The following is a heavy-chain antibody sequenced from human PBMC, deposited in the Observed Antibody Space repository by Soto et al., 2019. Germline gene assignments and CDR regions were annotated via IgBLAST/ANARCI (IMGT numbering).Heavy chain of an antibody. D-gene: IGHD3-22*01. J-gene: IGHJ4*02. Sequence: QVQLVQSGAEEKKPGASVKVSCKASGYTFTSYAMHWVRQAPGQRLEWMGWINAGNGNTKYSQKFQGRVTITRYTSASTAYMELSSLRSEDTAVYYCARGSGYYYGDDYWGQGTLVTVSS. CDR3: ARGSGYYYGDDY. CDR2: INAGNGNT. CDR1: GYTFTSYA. V-gene: IGHV1-3*05.